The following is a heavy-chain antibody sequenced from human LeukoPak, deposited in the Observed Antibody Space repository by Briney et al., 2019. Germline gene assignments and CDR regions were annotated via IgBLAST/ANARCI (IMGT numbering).Heavy chain of an antibody. J-gene: IGHJ4*02. CDR1: GFTFSSYE. CDR3: ARVGIVPPGTDY. D-gene: IGHD6-13*01. Sequence: GGSLRLSCAASGFTFSSYEMNWVRQAPGKGLEWVSYISSRGGTIYYADSVQGRFTISRDNAKNSLYLQMNPLRVEDTAVYYCARVGIVPPGTDYWGQGTLVTVSS. CDR2: ISSRGGTI. V-gene: IGHV3-48*03.